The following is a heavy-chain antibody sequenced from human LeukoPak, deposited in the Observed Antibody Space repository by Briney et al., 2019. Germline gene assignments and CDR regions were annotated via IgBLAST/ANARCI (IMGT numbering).Heavy chain of an antibody. D-gene: IGHD4-23*01. CDR3: ARGGDSHRGFDN. Sequence: ASVKVSCKASGYTFTGYYMHWVRQAPGQGLEWMGWINPNSDGTNHAQKFQGRVTMTRDTSISTAYMELSRLRFDDTAVYYCARGGDSHRGFDNWGQGTLVTVSS. CDR2: INPNSDGT. CDR1: GYTFTGYY. J-gene: IGHJ4*02. V-gene: IGHV1-2*02.